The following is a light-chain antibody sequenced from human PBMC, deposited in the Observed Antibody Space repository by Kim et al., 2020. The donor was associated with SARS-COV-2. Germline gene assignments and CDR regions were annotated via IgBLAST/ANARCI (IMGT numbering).Light chain of an antibody. J-gene: IGKJ4*01. CDR2: EAS. CDR1: QDISNY. V-gene: IGKV1-33*01. Sequence: SASVGDRVTITCRASQDISNYVNWYQQKPGKAPRLLIYEASNLQILVPSRFSGSGSGTHFILNINSLQPEDSGTYYCQQYDNVPLTFGGGTKVEI. CDR3: QQYDNVPLT.